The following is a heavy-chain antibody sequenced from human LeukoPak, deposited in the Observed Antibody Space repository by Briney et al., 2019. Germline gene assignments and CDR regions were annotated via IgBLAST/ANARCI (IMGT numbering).Heavy chain of an antibody. V-gene: IGHV6-1*01. CDR3: ARDPNSSSEWGPFDP. CDR2: TYYRSDWYS. J-gene: IGHJ5*02. Sequence: SHTLSLTCAISGDSVSSSASWNWIRQSPSRGLEWLGRTYYRSDWYSVYATSVRSRITINADTSKNQFSLQLNSVSPEDTAVYYCARDPNSSSEWGPFDPWGQGTLVTVSS. CDR1: GDSVSSSAS. D-gene: IGHD6-6*01.